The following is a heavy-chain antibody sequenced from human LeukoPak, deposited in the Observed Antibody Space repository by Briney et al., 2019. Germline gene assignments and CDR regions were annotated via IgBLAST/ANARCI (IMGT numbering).Heavy chain of an antibody. J-gene: IGHJ1*01. Sequence: GESLKISCKGSEYSFNTYWIGWVRQMPGKGLEWMGIISPGDSDTRYSPSFEGQVTLSADKSISTAYLQWSSLKASDTAMYYCARIGGPVSSISDEQYFQYWGQGTLVTVSS. CDR2: ISPGDSDT. V-gene: IGHV5-51*06. D-gene: IGHD6-19*01. CDR1: EYSFNTYW. CDR3: ARIGGPVSSISDEQYFQY.